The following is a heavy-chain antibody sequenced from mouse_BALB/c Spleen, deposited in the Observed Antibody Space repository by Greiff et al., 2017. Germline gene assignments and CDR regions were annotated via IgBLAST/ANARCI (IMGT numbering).Heavy chain of an antibody. D-gene: IGHD2-14*01. CDR3: ARKKNYRYDIYYAMDY. CDR2: IWSGGST. CDR1: GFSLTSYG. Sequence: QVQLQQSGPGLVQPSQSLSITCTVSGFSLTSYGVHWVRQSPGKGLEWLGVIWSGGSTDYNAAFISRLSISKDNSKSQVFFKMNSLQANDTAIYYCARKKNYRYDIYYAMDYWGQGTSVTVSS. V-gene: IGHV2-2*02. J-gene: IGHJ4*01.